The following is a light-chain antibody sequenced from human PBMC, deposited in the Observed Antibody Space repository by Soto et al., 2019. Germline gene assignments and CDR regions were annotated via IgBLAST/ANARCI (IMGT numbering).Light chain of an antibody. CDR1: ESVSSD. V-gene: IGKV3-11*01. CDR3: QHHHN. J-gene: IGKJ3*01. Sequence: EIVLTQSPATLSLSPGERATLSCRASESVSSDFAWYEQKPGQAPRLLIYDASNRATGIPARFSGSGSGTDFTLTISSLAPEDLAVYYCQHHHNFGPGTKVDIK. CDR2: DAS.